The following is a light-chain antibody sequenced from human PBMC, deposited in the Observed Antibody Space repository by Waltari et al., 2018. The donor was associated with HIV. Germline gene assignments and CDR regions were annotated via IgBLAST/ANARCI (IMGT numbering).Light chain of an antibody. V-gene: IGLV2-8*01. CDR2: DVN. J-gene: IGLJ2*01. Sequence: QSALTQPPSASGSPGQSVTISCTGTSSDVGGYNYVSWYQHHPGKSPKFLIYDVNKRPSGVPDRFSGSKSGNTASLTVSGLQPDDEADYYCSSYTGTDNRVVFGGGTKLTVL. CDR1: SSDVGGYNY. CDR3: SSYTGTDNRVV.